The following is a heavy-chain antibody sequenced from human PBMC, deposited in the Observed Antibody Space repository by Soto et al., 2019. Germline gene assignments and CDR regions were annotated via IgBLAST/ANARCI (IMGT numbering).Heavy chain of an antibody. J-gene: IGHJ4*02. CDR3: ARDMGTGTKSDY. CDR2: ISGGGGNI. Sequence: EVQLLESGGDLVQPGGSLRLSCAASGFTFSTYAMTWVRQSPGKGLEWVSTISGGGGNIYYADSVKGRFTISRDNAKNSLYLQMNSLRAEDTAVYYCARDMGTGTKSDYWGQGTLVTVSS. CDR1: GFTFSTYA. D-gene: IGHD1-7*01. V-gene: IGHV3-23*01.